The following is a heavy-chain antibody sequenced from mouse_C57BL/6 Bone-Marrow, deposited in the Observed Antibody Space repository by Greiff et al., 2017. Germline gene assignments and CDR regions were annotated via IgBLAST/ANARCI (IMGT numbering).Heavy chain of an antibody. Sequence: VQLHQSGAELARPGASVKMSCKASGYTFTSYTMHWVKQRPGQGLEWIGYINPSSGYTKYNQKFKDKATLTADKSSSTAYMQLSSLTSEDSAVYYCARFLYAMDYWGQGTAVTVSS. V-gene: IGHV1-4*01. CDR3: ARFLYAMDY. CDR2: INPSSGYT. J-gene: IGHJ4*01. CDR1: GYTFTSYT.